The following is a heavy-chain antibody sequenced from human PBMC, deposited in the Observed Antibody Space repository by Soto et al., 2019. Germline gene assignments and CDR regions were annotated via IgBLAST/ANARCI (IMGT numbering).Heavy chain of an antibody. CDR3: AKVRDSSGYREGFFDY. V-gene: IGHV3-23*01. Sequence: EVQLLESGGGLVQPGGSLRLSCAASGFTFSSYAMSWVRQAPGKGLEWVSAISGSGGSTYDADSVKGRFTISRDNSKNTLYLQMNSLRAEDTAVYYCAKVRDSSGYREGFFDYWGQGTLVTVSS. J-gene: IGHJ4*02. D-gene: IGHD3-22*01. CDR2: ISGSGGST. CDR1: GFTFSSYA.